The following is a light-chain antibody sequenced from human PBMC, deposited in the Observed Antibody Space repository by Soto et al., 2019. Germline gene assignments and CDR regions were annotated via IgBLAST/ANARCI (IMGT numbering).Light chain of an antibody. CDR1: ESISNF. CDR2: KAS. CDR3: QPYNSYSRT. Sequence: DIQMTQSPSTLSASVGDRVTITCRASESISNFLAWYQQNPGKAPNLLIYKASSLESGVPSRFSGSGSGTEFTLTISSLQPDDFATYYCQPYNSYSRTFGQGTKVEIK. J-gene: IGKJ1*01. V-gene: IGKV1-5*03.